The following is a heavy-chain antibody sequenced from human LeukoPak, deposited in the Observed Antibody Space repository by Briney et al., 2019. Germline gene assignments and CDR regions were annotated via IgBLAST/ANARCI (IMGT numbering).Heavy chain of an antibody. V-gene: IGHV3-21*01. CDR3: ARQRGYCSSGVCRGWFDP. CDR1: GFTFRNYN. Sequence: GGSLRLSCAASGFTFRNYNMNSVRQAPGKGLEWVSSISESSSFIQYADSLKGRFAISRDNAKNSLYLQMNSLRAEDTAVYYCARQRGYCSSGVCRGWFDPWGQGTLVTVSS. D-gene: IGHD2-8*01. J-gene: IGHJ5*02. CDR2: ISESSSFI.